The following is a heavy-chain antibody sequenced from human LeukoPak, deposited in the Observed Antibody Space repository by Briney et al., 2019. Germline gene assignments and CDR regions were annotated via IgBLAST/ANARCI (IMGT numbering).Heavy chain of an antibody. J-gene: IGHJ4*02. Sequence: GGSLRLSCAASGFTFSSYRMSWVRQAPGKGLEWVANIKQDGSEKYYVDSVKGRFTISRDKAKNSLYLQMNSLRAEDTAVYYCARARGITIFGVAQNIHNDGAFDYWGQGTLVTVSS. D-gene: IGHD3-3*01. CDR3: ARARGITIFGVAQNIHNDGAFDY. V-gene: IGHV3-7*01. CDR2: IKQDGSEK. CDR1: GFTFSSYR.